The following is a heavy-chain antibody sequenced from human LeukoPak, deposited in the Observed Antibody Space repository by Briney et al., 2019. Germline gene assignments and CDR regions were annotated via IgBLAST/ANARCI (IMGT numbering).Heavy chain of an antibody. CDR3: AKGKFYGSRSYDADPVYY. CDR2: ISGDGGST. J-gene: IGHJ4*02. CDR1: GFTFDDYA. V-gene: IGHV3-43*02. D-gene: IGHD3-10*01. Sequence: PGGSLRLSCAASGFTFDDYAMHWVRQAPGKGLEWVSLISGDGGSTYYADSVKGRFTISRDNSKNSLYLQMNSLRTEDTALYYYAKGKFYGSRSYDADPVYYWGQGTLVTVSS.